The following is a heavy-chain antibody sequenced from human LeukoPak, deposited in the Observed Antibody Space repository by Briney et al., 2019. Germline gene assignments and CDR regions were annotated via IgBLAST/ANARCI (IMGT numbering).Heavy chain of an antibody. J-gene: IGHJ4*02. V-gene: IGHV1-2*02. CDR1: GYTFTGYY. D-gene: IGHD3-10*01. Sequence: ASVKVSCKASGYTFTGYYMHWVRQAPGQGLEWMGWINPNSGGTNYAQKLQGRVTMTTDTSTSTAYMELRSLRSDDTAVYYCARLTMVRGVNFDYWGQGTLVTVSS. CDR3: ARLTMVRGVNFDY. CDR2: INPNSGGT.